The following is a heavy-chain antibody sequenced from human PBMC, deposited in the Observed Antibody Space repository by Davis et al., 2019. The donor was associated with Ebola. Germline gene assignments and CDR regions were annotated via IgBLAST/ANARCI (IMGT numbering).Heavy chain of an antibody. CDR2: IFPDDSDT. Sequence: GESLKISCKGFGYSFTSYWITWVRQMPGKGLEWVGIIFPDDSDTRYSPSFQGQVTISADKSISTAYLQWSSLKASDTAMYYCARQAYCGGDCPSDAFDIWGQGTMVTVSS. D-gene: IGHD2-21*01. V-gene: IGHV5-51*01. J-gene: IGHJ3*02. CDR3: ARQAYCGGDCPSDAFDI. CDR1: GYSFTSYW.